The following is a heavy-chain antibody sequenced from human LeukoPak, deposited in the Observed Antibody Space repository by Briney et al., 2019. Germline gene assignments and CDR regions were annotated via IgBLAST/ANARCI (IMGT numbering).Heavy chain of an antibody. CDR1: GFPFSVYG. D-gene: IGHD1-26*01. V-gene: IGHV3-33*01. J-gene: IGHJ4*02. Sequence: PGGSLRLSCAASGFPFSVYGMHWVRQAPGRGLEWVAVIGHDGTFQRYADSVKGRFAVSRDNFKNTLYLQMNSLRAEDTAIYHCARDPTSSYLDNWGQGALVTVSS. CDR3: ARDPTSSYLDN. CDR2: IGHDGTFQ.